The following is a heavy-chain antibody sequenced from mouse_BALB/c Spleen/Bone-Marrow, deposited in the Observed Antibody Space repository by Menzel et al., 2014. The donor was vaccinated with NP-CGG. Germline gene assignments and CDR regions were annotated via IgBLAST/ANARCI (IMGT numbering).Heavy chain of an antibody. Sequence: EVKLMESGGGLVQPGGSLKLSCAASGFDFSRYWMSWVRPAPGKGLEWIGEINPDSSTINYTPSLKDKFIISRDNAKNTLYLQMSKVRSEDTALYYCASLHYYGFFAYWGQGTLVTVSA. CDR2: INPDSSTI. V-gene: IGHV4-1*02. CDR1: GFDFSRYW. J-gene: IGHJ3*01. CDR3: ASLHYYGFFAY. D-gene: IGHD1-2*01.